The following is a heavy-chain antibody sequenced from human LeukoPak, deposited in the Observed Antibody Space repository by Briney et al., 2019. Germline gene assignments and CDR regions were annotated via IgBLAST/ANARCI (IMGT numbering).Heavy chain of an antibody. J-gene: IGHJ4*02. CDR2: IYTSGST. V-gene: IGHV4-61*02. D-gene: IGHD1-1*01. Sequence: PSETLSLTCTVSGGSISSGGYYWSWIRQPAGKGLEWIGRIYTSGSTNYNPSLKSRVTISVDTSKNQFSLKLSSVTAADTAVYYCARDFGPKTGTQYYFDYWGQGTLVTVSS. CDR1: GGSISSGGYY. CDR3: ARDFGPKTGTQYYFDY.